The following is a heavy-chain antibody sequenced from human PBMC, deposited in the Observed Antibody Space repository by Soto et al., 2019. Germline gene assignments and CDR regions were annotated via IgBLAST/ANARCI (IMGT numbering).Heavy chain of an antibody. CDR3: ARPRGYNPGYLDY. D-gene: IGHD5-18*01. CDR1: GFTFSNYW. CDR2: ISSDGSGG. J-gene: IGHJ4*01. V-gene: IGHV3-74*03. Sequence: PGGSLRLSCAASGFTFSNYWMHWVRLVPGKGLVWVADISSDGSGGMYADSVRGRFTISRDNAKNTLYLQINSLRAEDTAVYYCARPRGYNPGYLDYWGQGTPVTVSS.